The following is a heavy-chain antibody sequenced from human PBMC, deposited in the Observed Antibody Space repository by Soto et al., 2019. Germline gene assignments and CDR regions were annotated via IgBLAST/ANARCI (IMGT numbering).Heavy chain of an antibody. J-gene: IGHJ6*03. CDR1: GFTFGDYA. D-gene: IGHD2-8*01. CDR2: IRSKAYGGTT. V-gene: IGHV3-49*03. CDR3: TRDDRGRCTNGVCYLSYYYYMDV. Sequence: GGSLRLSCTASGFTFGDYAMSWFRQAPGKGLEWVGFIRSKAYGGTTEYAASVKGRFTISRDDSKSIAYLQMNSLKTEDTAVYYCTRDDRGRCTNGVCYLSYYYYMDVWGKGTTVTVSS.